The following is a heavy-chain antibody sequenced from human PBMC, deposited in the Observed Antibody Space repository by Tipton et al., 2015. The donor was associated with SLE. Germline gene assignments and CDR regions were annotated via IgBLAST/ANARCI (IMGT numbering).Heavy chain of an antibody. Sequence: TLSLTCTVSGGSIGNNYWNWIRQSTGKGLEWIGFVYNSGSTIYNPSLKSRVTISVDMSQSQFSLQLRSVTAADTAVYYCAKDVGGNSPFDSWGQGTLVTVSS. CDR3: AKDVGGNSPFDS. J-gene: IGHJ4*02. CDR1: GGSIGNNY. CDR2: VYNSGST. D-gene: IGHD3-16*01. V-gene: IGHV4-4*08.